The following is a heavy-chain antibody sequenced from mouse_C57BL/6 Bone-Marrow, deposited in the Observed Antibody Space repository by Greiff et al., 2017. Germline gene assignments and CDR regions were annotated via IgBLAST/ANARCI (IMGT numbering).Heavy chain of an antibody. CDR1: GYAFANYL. D-gene: IGHD2-1*01. J-gene: IGHJ3*01. V-gene: IGHV1-54*01. CDR3: ARDRNYVWFAY. Sequence: LEESGAELVRPGTSVKVSCKASGYAFANYLVEWVKQRPGQGLEWIGVFNPGSGGTNYNEKFKGKATLTADKASSTAYMQLSRLTSEDSAVYCCARDRNYVWFAYWRQGTLVTVSS. CDR2: FNPGSGGT.